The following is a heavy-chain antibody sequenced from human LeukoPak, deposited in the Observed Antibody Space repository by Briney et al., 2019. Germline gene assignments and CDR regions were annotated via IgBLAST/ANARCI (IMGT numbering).Heavy chain of an antibody. D-gene: IGHD3-10*01. Sequence: GASVKVSCKASGYTFTGYYMHWVRQAPGQGLEWMGRINPNSGGTNYAQKSQGRVTMTRDTSISTAYMELSRLRSDDTAVYYCARDGGSGSYSSYYYYYMDVWGKGTTVTVSS. J-gene: IGHJ6*03. CDR1: GYTFTGYY. V-gene: IGHV1-2*06. CDR3: ARDGGSGSYSSYYYYYMDV. CDR2: INPNSGGT.